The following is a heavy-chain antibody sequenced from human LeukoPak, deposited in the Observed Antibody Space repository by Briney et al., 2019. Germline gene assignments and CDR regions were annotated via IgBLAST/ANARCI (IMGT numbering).Heavy chain of an antibody. CDR3: ARDQGGWYKDY. D-gene: IGHD6-19*01. V-gene: IGHV3-33*01. J-gene: IGHJ4*02. Sequence: PGRSLRLSCAASGFTFSSYGMHWVRQAPGKGLEWVAVIWYDGSNKYYADSVKGRFTISRDNSKNTLYLQMNSLRAEDTAVYYCARDQGGWYKDYWGQGTLVTVSS. CDR1: GFTFSSYG. CDR2: IWYDGSNK.